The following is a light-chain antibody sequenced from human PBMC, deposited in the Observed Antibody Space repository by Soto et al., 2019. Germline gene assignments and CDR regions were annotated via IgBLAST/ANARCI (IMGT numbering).Light chain of an antibody. Sequence: SAPGQPRSASGSPGQSFTNSGNGTSSDVGGYNRVSWYLLHPGHAPKRIRYEVSKRPSGFPYRVSGSKSGNTASLTVSGHEAEDEADDYCTSFADRYNWVLGTRDKVTVL. CDR2: EVS. CDR1: SSDVGGYNR. CDR3: TSFADRYNWV. J-gene: IGLJ1*01. V-gene: IGLV2-8*01.